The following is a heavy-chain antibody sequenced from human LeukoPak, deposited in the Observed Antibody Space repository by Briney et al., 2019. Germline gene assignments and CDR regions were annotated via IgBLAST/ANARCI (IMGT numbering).Heavy chain of an antibody. Sequence: GGSLRLSCAASGFTFSDHYMSWIRQAAGKGLEWVSYISSSGNTTYYADSVKGRFTISRDNAKNSLYLQMNSLRAEDTAVYYCAELGITMIGGVWGKGTTVTVSS. V-gene: IGHV3-11*04. CDR3: AELGITMIGGV. CDR2: ISSSGNTT. J-gene: IGHJ6*04. CDR1: GFTFSDHY. D-gene: IGHD3-10*02.